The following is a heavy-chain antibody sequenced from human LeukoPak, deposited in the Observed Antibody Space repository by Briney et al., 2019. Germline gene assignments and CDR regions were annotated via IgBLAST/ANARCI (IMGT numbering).Heavy chain of an antibody. CDR3: AKYVVYGYGHQYYYYYGMDV. V-gene: IGHV3-23*01. CDR2: ISGSGGST. D-gene: IGHD5-18*01. J-gene: IGHJ6*02. Sequence: GGSLRLSCAASGFTFSSYAMSWLRQAPGKGREWVSAISGSGGSTYYADSVKGRFTISRDNSKNTLYLQMNSLRAEDTAVYYCAKYVVYGYGHQYYYYYGMDVWGQGTTVTVSS. CDR1: GFTFSSYA.